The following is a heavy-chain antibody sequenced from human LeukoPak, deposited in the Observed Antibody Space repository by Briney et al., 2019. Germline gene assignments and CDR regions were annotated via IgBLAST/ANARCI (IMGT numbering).Heavy chain of an antibody. J-gene: IGHJ4*02. Sequence: QTSETLSLTCSVSGDSISSAHNYWGWIRQSPGKGLEWLASVYSSGSTHSNPSLTSRVSISIDMSKNQFSLKLYSVTASDAAIYYCARHLSGTAMAHYFDFWGQGTLVTVSS. V-gene: IGHV4-39*01. CDR2: VYSSGST. CDR1: GDSISSAHNY. CDR3: ARHLSGTAMAHYFDF. D-gene: IGHD5-18*01.